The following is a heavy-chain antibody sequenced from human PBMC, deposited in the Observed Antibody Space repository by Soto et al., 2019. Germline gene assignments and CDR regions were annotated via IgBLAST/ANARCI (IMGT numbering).Heavy chain of an antibody. D-gene: IGHD6-19*01. V-gene: IGHV3-74*01. Sequence: HPGGSLRLSCAASGLTFSSYWMHWVRRAPGKGLVWVSRINSDGSNTYYADSVKGRFTIFRDNAKNTLFLQINSLRSDDTAVYYCAQESSRRSRGLHHWGTATPVTLSS. J-gene: IGHJ5*02. CDR2: INSDGSNT. CDR3: AQESSRRSRGLHH. CDR1: GLTFSSYW.